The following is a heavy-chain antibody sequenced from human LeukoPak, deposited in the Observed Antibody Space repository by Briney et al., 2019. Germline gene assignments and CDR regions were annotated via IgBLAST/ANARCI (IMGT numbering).Heavy chain of an antibody. CDR2: ISSSSSYI. V-gene: IGHV3-21*01. D-gene: IGHD4-17*01. CDR3: ASLATTVTYGMDV. J-gene: IGHJ6*02. CDR1: GFTVSSNY. Sequence: GGSLRLSCEVSGFTVSSNYMNWVRQAPGKELEWVSSISSSSSYIYYADSVKGRFTISRDNAKNSLYLQMNSLRAEDTAVYYCASLATTVTYGMDVWGQGTTVTVSS.